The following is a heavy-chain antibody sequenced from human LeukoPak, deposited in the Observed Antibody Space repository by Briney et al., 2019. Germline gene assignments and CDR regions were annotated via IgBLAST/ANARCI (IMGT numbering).Heavy chain of an antibody. V-gene: IGHV4-34*01. CDR2: INHSGST. J-gene: IGHJ4*02. D-gene: IGHD2-21*02. CDR1: GGSFSGYY. CDR3: ARGSEYCGGDCYSRRFDY. Sequence: SETLSLTCAVYGGSFSGYYWSWIRQPPGKGLEWIGEINHSGSTNYNPSLKSRVTISVATSKNQFSLKLSSVTAADTAVYYCARGSEYCGGDCYSRRFDYWPQGTLVTVSS.